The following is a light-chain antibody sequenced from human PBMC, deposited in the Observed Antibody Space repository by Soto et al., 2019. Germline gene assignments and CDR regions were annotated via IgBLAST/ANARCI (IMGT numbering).Light chain of an antibody. CDR1: TSNIGSNT. Sequence: QSVLAQPPSASGTPGQRVTISCSGSTSNIGSNTVIWYRQLPGTAPKVLMYVSDQRPSGVPDRFSGFTSGTSASLAISGLQSEDEADYYCAAWDESLKGGVFGGGTKLTV. V-gene: IGLV1-44*01. CDR3: AAWDESLKGGV. J-gene: IGLJ3*02. CDR2: VSD.